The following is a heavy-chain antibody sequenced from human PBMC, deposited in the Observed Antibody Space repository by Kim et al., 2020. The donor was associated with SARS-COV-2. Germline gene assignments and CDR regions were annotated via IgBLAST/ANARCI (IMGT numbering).Heavy chain of an antibody. CDR2: ISYDGSNK. CDR1: GFTFSSYG. V-gene: IGHV3-30*18. CDR3: AKDSLQIVGATHYYYYGMDV. D-gene: IGHD1-26*01. J-gene: IGHJ6*02. Sequence: GGSLRLSCAASGFTFSSYGMHWVRQAPGKGLEWVAVISYDGSNKYYADSVKGRFTISRDNSKNTLYLQMNSLRAEDTAVYYCAKDSLQIVGATHYYYYGMDVWGQGTTVTVSS.